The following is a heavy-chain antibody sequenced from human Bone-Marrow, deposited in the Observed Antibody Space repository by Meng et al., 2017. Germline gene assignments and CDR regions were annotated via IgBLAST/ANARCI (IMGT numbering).Heavy chain of an antibody. CDR3: TTDLPFTEGGVITT. D-gene: IGHD3-16*02. J-gene: IGHJ5*02. V-gene: IGHV3-15*01. CDR2: IKSKTDGGTT. Sequence: GESLKISCAASGFTFSNAWMSWIRQAPGKGLEWVGRIKSKTDGGTTDYAAPVQGRFTISRDDSKNTLYLQMNSLKTEDTAVYYCTTDLPFTEGGVITTWGQGTLVTVSS. CDR1: GFTFSNAW.